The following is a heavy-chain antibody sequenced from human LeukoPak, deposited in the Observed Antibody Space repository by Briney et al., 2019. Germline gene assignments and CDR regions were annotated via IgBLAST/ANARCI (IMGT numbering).Heavy chain of an antibody. CDR3: ARAPTTVTTYHYYYYGMDV. CDR1: GGSISSYY. D-gene: IGHD4-17*01. Sequence: SETLSLTCTVSGGSISSYYWSWIRQPLGKGLEWIGYIYYSGSTNYNPSLKSRVTISVDTSKNQFSLKLSSVTAADTAVYYSARAPTTVTTYHYYYYGMDVWGQGTTVTVSS. J-gene: IGHJ6*02. CDR2: IYYSGST. V-gene: IGHV4-59*01.